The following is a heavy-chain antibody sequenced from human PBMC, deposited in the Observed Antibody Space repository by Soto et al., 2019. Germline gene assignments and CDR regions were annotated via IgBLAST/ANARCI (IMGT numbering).Heavy chain of an antibody. CDR2: IYSGGST. Sequence: ESGGGLIQPGGSLRLSCAASGFTVSSNYMSWVRQAPGKGLEWVSIIYSGGSTYYADSVKGRFTISRDNSKNTLYLQMNSLRAEDTAVYYCARGLKVDHFDSWGQGTLVTVSS. CDR1: GFTVSSNY. CDR3: ARGLKVDHFDS. J-gene: IGHJ4*02. V-gene: IGHV3-53*01.